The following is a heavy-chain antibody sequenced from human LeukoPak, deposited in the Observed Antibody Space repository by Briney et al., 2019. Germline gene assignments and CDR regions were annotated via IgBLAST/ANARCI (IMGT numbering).Heavy chain of an antibody. CDR3: ASLAVAVAGIV. Sequence: SETLSLTCTVSGGSISSSSYYWGWIRQPPGKGLEWIGSIYYSGSTYYNPSLKSRVTISVDTSKNQFSLRLSSVTAADTAVYYCASLAVAVAGIVWGQGTLVTVSS. J-gene: IGHJ4*02. V-gene: IGHV4-39*01. D-gene: IGHD6-19*01. CDR2: IYYSGST. CDR1: GGSISSSSYY.